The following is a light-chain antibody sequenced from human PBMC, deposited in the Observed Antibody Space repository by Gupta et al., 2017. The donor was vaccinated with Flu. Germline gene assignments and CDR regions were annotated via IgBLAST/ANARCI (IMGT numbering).Light chain of an antibody. CDR3: HQYNNSPLT. J-gene: IGKJ4*01. Sequence: GTRSLSPGERATFSCRTSQSLSSNYLAWYQQKPVQAPRLLIYAASSRATGIPDKFSGSGSGTDFTLTISRLEPEDFTVYYCHQYNNSPLTFGGGTKVEI. CDR1: QSLSSNY. CDR2: AAS. V-gene: IGKV3-20*01.